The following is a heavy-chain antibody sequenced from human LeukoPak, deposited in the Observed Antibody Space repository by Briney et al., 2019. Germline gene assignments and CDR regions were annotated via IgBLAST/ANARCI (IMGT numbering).Heavy chain of an antibody. CDR3: ARDRLTSGSYFFDY. D-gene: IGHD1-26*01. CDR1: AFTFSDYS. CDR2: ISGRSNTI. V-gene: IGHV3-48*01. J-gene: IGHJ4*02. Sequence: GGSLRLSCAASAFTFSDYSMNWVRQAPGKGLEWISYISGRSNTIYYADSVRGRFTISRDNAKNSMYLQMNSLRAEDAAVYYCARDRLTSGSYFFDYWGQGTLVTVSS.